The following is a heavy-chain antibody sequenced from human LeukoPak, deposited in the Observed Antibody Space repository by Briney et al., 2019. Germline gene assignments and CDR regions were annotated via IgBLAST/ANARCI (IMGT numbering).Heavy chain of an antibody. J-gene: IGHJ4*02. V-gene: IGHV3-9*01. CDR2: ISWNSGSI. Sequence: GGSLRLSCAASGFTFDDYALHWVRQAPGKGLEWVSGISWNSGSIGYADSVKGRFTISRDNAKNSLYLQMNSLRAEDTAFYYCAKDISVSIFGVVTTYFDYWGQGTLVTVSS. CDR3: AKDISVSIFGVVTTYFDY. CDR1: GFTFDDYA. D-gene: IGHD3-3*01.